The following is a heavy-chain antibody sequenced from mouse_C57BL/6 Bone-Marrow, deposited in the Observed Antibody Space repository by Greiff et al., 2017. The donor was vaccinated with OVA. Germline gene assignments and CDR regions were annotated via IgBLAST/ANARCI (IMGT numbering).Heavy chain of an antibody. V-gene: IGHV5-15*04. CDR3: ASSIARGFAY. J-gene: IGHJ3*01. CDR1: GFTFSDYG. CDR2: ISNLAYSI. Sequence: EVKLVESGGGLVQPGGSLKLSCAASGFTFSDYGMAWVRQAPRKGPEWVAFISNLAYSIYYADNVTGRFTISRENAKNTLYLEMRSLRSEDTAMYYCASSIARGFAYWGQVTLVTVSA.